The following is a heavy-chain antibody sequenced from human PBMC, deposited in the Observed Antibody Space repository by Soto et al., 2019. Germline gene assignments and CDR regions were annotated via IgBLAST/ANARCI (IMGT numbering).Heavy chain of an antibody. V-gene: IGHV3-74*01. Sequence: GGSLRLSCAASGFTFSSYWMHWVRQAPGKGLVWVSRINSDGSSTSYADSVKGRFTISRDNAKNTLYLQMNSLRAEDTAVYYCARDIALGIAAAADTGPYYYYGMDVWGQGTTVTVSS. CDR2: INSDGSST. CDR1: GFTFSSYW. J-gene: IGHJ6*02. D-gene: IGHD6-13*01. CDR3: ARDIALGIAAAADTGPYYYYGMDV.